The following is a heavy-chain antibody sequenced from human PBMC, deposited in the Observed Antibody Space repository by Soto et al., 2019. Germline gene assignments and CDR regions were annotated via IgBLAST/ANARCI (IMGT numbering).Heavy chain of an antibody. Sequence: PGGSLRLSCAASGFTFSSYNLNWVRQAPGQGLEWVPTITGSGVSTYYADSVKGRFTISRDNSKSTLYLQMNSLRAEDTAVYYCAKSHYGSGSYYNEPFDYWGQGTLVTVSS. V-gene: IGHV3-23*01. CDR1: GFTFSSYN. J-gene: IGHJ4*02. CDR2: ITGSGVST. CDR3: AKSHYGSGSYYNEPFDY. D-gene: IGHD3-10*01.